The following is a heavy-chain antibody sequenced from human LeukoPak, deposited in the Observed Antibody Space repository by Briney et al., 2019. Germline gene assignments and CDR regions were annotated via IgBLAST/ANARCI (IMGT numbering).Heavy chain of an antibody. CDR1: GFTFNTYW. CDR2: INQHGTEK. V-gene: IGHV3-7*01. Sequence: GGSLRLSCETSGFTFNTYWMSWVRQAPGKGLEWVANINQHGTEKDYVDSVKGRFTISRDNAKNSLYLQVNCLRAEDTAVYYCVRHGYFDSAAYYYGQGAFDVWGQGTMVTVSS. D-gene: IGHD3-22*01. J-gene: IGHJ3*01. CDR3: VRHGYFDSAAYYYGQGAFDV.